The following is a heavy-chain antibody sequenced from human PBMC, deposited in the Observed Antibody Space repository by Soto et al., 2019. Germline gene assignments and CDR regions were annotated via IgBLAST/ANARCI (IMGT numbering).Heavy chain of an antibody. D-gene: IGHD3-3*01. CDR3: ARAYYDFWSGYYIQRHYYYYMDV. CDR1: GFTFSSYA. J-gene: IGHJ6*03. CDR2: ISSNGGST. V-gene: IGHV3-64*01. Sequence: GGSLRLSCAASGFTFSSYAMHWVRQAPGKGLEYVSAISSNGGSTYYANSVKGRFTISRDNSKNTLYLQMGSLRAEDMAVYYCARAYYDFWSGYYIQRHYYYYMDVWGKGTTVTVSS.